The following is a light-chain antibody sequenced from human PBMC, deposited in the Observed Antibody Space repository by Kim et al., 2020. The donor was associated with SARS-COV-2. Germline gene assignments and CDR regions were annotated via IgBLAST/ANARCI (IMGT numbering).Light chain of an antibody. CDR2: KIS. Sequence: PASISVRSIQTLLHSDGNTFLSWLLQRPGQPPRLLIYKISNRCSGVPDRFSGCVAGTYFTLKISRVEAEDVWVYYCMQATQLPWTFGQGTKVDIK. J-gene: IGKJ1*01. CDR1: QTLLHSDGNTF. V-gene: IGKV2-24*01. CDR3: MQATQLPWT.